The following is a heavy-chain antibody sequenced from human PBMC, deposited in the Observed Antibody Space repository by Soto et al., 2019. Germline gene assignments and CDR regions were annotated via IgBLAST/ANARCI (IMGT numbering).Heavy chain of an antibody. CDR2: ISAYDGNT. V-gene: IGHV1-18*01. D-gene: IGHD3-22*01. CDR3: ARSGYYDSSGSRNYYYYGMNV. J-gene: IGHJ6*02. Sequence: ASVKVSCKASGYRFTSYGINWVRQAPGQGLEWLGWISAYDGNTNYAQILQGRVSMTTDTSANTAYMELRSLRADDTAMYYCARSGYYDSSGSRNYYYYGMNVWGQGTTVTVSS. CDR1: GYRFTSYG.